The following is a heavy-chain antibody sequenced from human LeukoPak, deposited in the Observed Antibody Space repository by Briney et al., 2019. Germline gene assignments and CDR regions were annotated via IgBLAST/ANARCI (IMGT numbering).Heavy chain of an antibody. V-gene: IGHV4-34*01. CDR2: INHSGST. CDR3: ASDLYGSSGYYRQDAFDI. Sequence: PSETLSLTCAVYGGSFSGYYWSWIRQPPGKGLEWIGEINHSGSTNYNPSLKSRVTISVDTSKNQFSLKLSSVTAADTAAYYCASDLYGSSGYYRQDAFDIWSQGTMVTVSS. D-gene: IGHD3-22*01. J-gene: IGHJ3*02. CDR1: GGSFSGYY.